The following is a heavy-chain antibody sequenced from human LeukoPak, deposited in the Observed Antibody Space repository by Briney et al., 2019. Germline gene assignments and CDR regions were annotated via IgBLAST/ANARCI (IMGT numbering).Heavy chain of an antibody. V-gene: IGHV3-30*18. CDR1: GYPFKTSG. Sequence: GRSLRLSCAASGYPFKTSGMQWVRQASGKGLEWVSIISYDGLNIYYTDSVRGRFTVPRDNSQNTLFLQMNSLRPEDTALYYCAKDRRSDSGYPDHWGQGTLVIVSS. D-gene: IGHD5-12*01. J-gene: IGHJ4*02. CDR3: AKDRRSDSGYPDH. CDR2: ISYDGLNI.